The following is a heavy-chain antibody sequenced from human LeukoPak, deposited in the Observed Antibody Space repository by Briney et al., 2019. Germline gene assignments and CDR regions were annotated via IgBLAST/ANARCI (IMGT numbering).Heavy chain of an antibody. Sequence: WVRQPPGKGLEWIGEIYHSGSTNCNPSLKSRVTMSVDKSNNQFSLKLSSVTAADTAVYYCATTRGLLINWGQGTLVIVSS. J-gene: IGHJ4*02. V-gene: IGHV4-4*02. CDR2: IYHSGST. D-gene: IGHD3-10*01. CDR3: ATTRGLLIN.